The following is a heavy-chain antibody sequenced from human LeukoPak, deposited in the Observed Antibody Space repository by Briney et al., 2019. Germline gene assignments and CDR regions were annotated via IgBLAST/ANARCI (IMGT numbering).Heavy chain of an antibody. CDR2: IYYSGST. CDR1: GGSISSYY. D-gene: IGHD1-26*01. J-gene: IGHJ6*02. Sequence: SETLSLTCTASGGSISSYYWSWIRQPPGKGLEWIGYIYYSGSTNYNPSLKSRVTISVDTSKNQFSLKLSSVTAADTAVYYCARDDPQRGEWEPKAQVDYYYGMDVWGQGTTVTVSS. CDR3: ARDDPQRGEWEPKAQVDYYYGMDV. V-gene: IGHV4-59*01.